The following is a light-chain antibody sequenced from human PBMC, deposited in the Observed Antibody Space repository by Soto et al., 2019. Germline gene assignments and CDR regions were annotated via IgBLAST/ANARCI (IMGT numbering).Light chain of an antibody. V-gene: IGKV3-15*01. CDR1: QSVSSD. Sequence: EIVMTQSPATLYVSPGERATLSCRASQSVSSDLAWYRQKPGQAPRLLIYGASTRATGIPARFSGSGSGTQFTPTISSLQPQDFAGYYCQQYHNWPPWTFGQGTKVAIK. J-gene: IGKJ1*01. CDR2: GAS. CDR3: QQYHNWPPWT.